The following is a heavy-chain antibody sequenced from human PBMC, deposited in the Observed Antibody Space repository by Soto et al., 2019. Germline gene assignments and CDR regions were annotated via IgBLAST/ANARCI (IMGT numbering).Heavy chain of an antibody. CDR3: AGGTRRLAY. J-gene: IGHJ4*02. V-gene: IGHV3-74*03. CDR2: TNSDGSST. CDR1: GFTFSSYS. Sequence: GGSLRLSCAASGFTFSSYSMHWVRQAPGKGLVWVSRTNSDGSSTTYADSVKGRFTISRDNARNTLYLQMGGLGADDTAVYYCAGGTRRLAYWGQGTLVTVSS.